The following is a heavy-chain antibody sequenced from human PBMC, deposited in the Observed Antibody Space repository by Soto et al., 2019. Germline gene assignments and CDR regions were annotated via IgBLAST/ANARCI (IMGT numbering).Heavy chain of an antibody. CDR1: GFTFSSYS. CDR3: ARDPTVGGYAFYY. V-gene: IGHV3-21*01. Sequence: EVQLVESGGGLVKPGGSLRLSCAASGFTFSSYSMNWVRQAPGKGLEWVSSISSSSSYIYYADSVKGRFTISRDNAKNSLYLPMNSLRAEDTAVYYCARDPTVGGYAFYYWGQGTLVTVSS. CDR2: ISSSSSYI. J-gene: IGHJ4*02. D-gene: IGHD5-12*01.